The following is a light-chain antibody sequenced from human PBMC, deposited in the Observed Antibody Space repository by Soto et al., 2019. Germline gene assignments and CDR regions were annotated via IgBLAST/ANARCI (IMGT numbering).Light chain of an antibody. CDR1: SSDVGGYNY. CDR2: DVS. V-gene: IGLV2-14*03. Sequence: QSALTQPASVSGSPGQSITISCTGTSSDVGGYNYVSWYQHHPGKAPKRMIHDVSNRPSGVSNRFSGSKSGNTASLTISGLQAEDEADYYCSSYIPNNSTAVFGTGTKLTVL. CDR3: SSYIPNNSTAV. J-gene: IGLJ1*01.